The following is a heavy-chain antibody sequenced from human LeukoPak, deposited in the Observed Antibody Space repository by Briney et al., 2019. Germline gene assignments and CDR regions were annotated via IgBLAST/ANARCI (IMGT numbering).Heavy chain of an antibody. J-gene: IGHJ3*02. CDR2: INPNSGGT. CDR1: GYTFTGYY. D-gene: IGHD1-26*01. Sequence: ASVKVSCKASGYTFTGYYMHWVRQAPGQGLEWMGWINPNSGGTNYAQKLQGRVTMTTDTSTSTAYMELRSLRSDDTAVYYCARWGSYEDDAFDIWGQGTMVTVSS. V-gene: IGHV1-2*02. CDR3: ARWGSYEDDAFDI.